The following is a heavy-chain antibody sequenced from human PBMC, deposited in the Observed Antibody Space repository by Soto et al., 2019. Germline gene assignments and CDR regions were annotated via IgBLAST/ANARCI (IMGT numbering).Heavy chain of an antibody. CDR3: ARGSIASRTTVTTSYDY. D-gene: IGHD4-17*01. CDR1: GYTFTSYV. Sequence: GASVKVSCKASGYTFTSYVIRWVRQAPGQGLEWMGWISAYNGNTNYAQKLQGRVTMTTDTSTSTAYMELRSLRSDDTAVYYCARGSIASRTTVTTSYDYWGQGTLVTVSS. V-gene: IGHV1-18*01. CDR2: ISAYNGNT. J-gene: IGHJ4*02.